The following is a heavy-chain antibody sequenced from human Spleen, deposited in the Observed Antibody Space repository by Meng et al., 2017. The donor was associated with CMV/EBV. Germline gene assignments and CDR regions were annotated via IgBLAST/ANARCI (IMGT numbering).Heavy chain of an antibody. J-gene: IGHJ4*02. CDR1: GFIFSTVW. CDR2: IRTKSDGGTR. V-gene: IGHV3-15*01. CDR3: TTEWYYYDSSRHARDFDY. D-gene: IGHD3-22*01. Sequence: GESLKISCAASGFIFSTVWMSWVRQAPGKGLEWVGRIRTKSDGGTRDYAAPVKGRFTISRDDSKNTLYLQMNSLKTEDTAVYYCTTEWYYYDSSRHARDFDYWGQGTLVTVSS.